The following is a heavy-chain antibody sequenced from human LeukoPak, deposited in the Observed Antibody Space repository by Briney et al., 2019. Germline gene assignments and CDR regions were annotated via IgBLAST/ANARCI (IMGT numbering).Heavy chain of an antibody. CDR2: IGGRDGST. V-gene: IGHV3-23*01. Sequence: GGSLRLSCAASGFTFSSYGMSWVRQAPGKGLEWVSAIGGRDGSTYYADSVNGRFTISRDNSKKTLYVQMNSLRDEDTAVYYCAKGHYYGSGSLDYWGQGTLVTVSS. J-gene: IGHJ4*02. CDR3: AKGHYYGSGSLDY. CDR1: GFTFSSYG. D-gene: IGHD3-10*01.